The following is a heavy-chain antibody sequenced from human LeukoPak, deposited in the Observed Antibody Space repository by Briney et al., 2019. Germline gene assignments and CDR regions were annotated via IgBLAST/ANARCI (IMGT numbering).Heavy chain of an antibody. J-gene: IGHJ4*02. Sequence: ASVKVSCKASGYTFTSYGISWVRQAPGQGLEWMGWISAYNGDTNHAQKLQGRVTMTTDTSTSTAYMELRSLRSDDTAVYYCARARDDFWSGYLFDYWGQGTLVTVSS. CDR1: GYTFTSYG. D-gene: IGHD3-3*01. CDR2: ISAYNGDT. V-gene: IGHV1-18*01. CDR3: ARARDDFWSGYLFDY.